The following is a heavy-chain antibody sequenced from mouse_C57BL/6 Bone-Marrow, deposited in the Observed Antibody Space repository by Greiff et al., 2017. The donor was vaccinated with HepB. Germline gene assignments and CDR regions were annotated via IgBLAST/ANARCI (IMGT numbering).Heavy chain of an antibody. CDR1: GYTFTNYW. V-gene: IGHV1-63*01. J-gene: IGHJ4*01. D-gene: IGHD2-12*01. Sequence: QVQLQQSGAELVRPGTSVKMSCKASGYTFTNYWIGWAKQRPGHGLEWIGDIYPGGGYTNYNEKFKGKATLTADKSSSTAYMQFSSLTSEDSAIYYCARRGLRRGSFYAMDYWGQGTSVTVSS. CDR3: ARRGLRRGSFYAMDY. CDR2: IYPGGGYT.